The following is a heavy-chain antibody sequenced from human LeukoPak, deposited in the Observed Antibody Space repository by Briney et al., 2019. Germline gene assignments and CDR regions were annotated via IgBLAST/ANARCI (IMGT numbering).Heavy chain of an antibody. V-gene: IGHV1-2*02. Sequence: ASVKVSCKASGYTFTGYYMHWVRQAPGQGLEWMGWINPNSGGTNYAQKFQGRVTMTRDTSISTAYMELSRLRSDDTAVYYCATAQRGASLPATTKRATMDVWGKGTTVTVSS. CDR2: INPNSGGT. CDR3: ATAQRGASLPATTKRATMDV. D-gene: IGHD2-2*01. CDR1: GYTFTGYY. J-gene: IGHJ6*03.